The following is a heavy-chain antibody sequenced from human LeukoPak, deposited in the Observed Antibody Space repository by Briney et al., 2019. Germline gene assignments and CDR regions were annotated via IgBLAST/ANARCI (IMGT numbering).Heavy chain of an antibody. CDR1: GFTFSSYW. V-gene: IGHV3-74*01. Sequence: GGSLRLSCAASGFTFSSYWMHWVRQAPGKGLVWVSRINSDGSSTSYADSVKGRFTISRDNAKNTLYLQMNSLRAEDTAVYYCARGRGTYYFDYWGQGTLVTVSS. J-gene: IGHJ4*02. CDR2: INSDGSST. D-gene: IGHD3-10*01. CDR3: ARGRGTYYFDY.